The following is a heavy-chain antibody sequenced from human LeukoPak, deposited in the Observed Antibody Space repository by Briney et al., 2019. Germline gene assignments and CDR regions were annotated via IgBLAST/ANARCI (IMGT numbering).Heavy chain of an antibody. CDR1: GGSISSSSYY. Sequence: SETLSLTCTVSGGSISSSSYYWGWIRQPPGKGREWIGSIYYSGSTYYNPSLKSRVTISVDTSKNQFSLKLSSVTAADTAVYYCARDSLHGNDAFDIWGQGTMVTVSS. CDR2: IYYSGST. D-gene: IGHD1-26*01. V-gene: IGHV4-39*07. J-gene: IGHJ3*02. CDR3: ARDSLHGNDAFDI.